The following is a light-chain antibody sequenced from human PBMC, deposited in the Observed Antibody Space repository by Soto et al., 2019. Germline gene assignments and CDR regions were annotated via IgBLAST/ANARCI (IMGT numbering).Light chain of an antibody. Sequence: DIQMTQSPSSLSASVGDRGTLTCRASESIASDLSWYQQKPGKAPKLLIFGASNLQSGVPSRFSGSGSGTDFTLTINSLHPEDFATYYCQQSYTTPHTFGQGTKLDFK. CDR3: QQSYTTPHT. CDR1: ESIASD. CDR2: GAS. V-gene: IGKV1-39*01. J-gene: IGKJ2*01.